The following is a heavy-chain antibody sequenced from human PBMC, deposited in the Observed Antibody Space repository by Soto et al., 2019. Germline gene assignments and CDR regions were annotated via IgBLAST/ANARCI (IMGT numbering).Heavy chain of an antibody. J-gene: IGHJ3*01. V-gene: IGHV3-30*18. CDR2: ISYDGSNK. Sequence: QVQLVESGGGVVQPGRSLRLSCAASGFTFDRYGMYWVRQAPGKGLEWVADISYDGSNKNYADSVKGRLTISRDNSKNTLHLQMNSLRAEDTAVYYCAKPMYYYDNPGYRVWYAFDLWGQGTMVTVSS. CDR1: GFTFDRYG. D-gene: IGHD3-22*01. CDR3: AKPMYYYDNPGYRVWYAFDL.